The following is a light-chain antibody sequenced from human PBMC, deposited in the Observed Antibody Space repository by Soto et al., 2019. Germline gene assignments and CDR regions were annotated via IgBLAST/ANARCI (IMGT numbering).Light chain of an antibody. J-gene: IGKJ5*01. CDR2: RTF. Sequence: IVLTQSPGTLSLSPGERATLSCRASQPITSRYLALYQHQPGQAPRLLIYRTFARAPGIPDMCSGGGSGTGFTLTISRLERQDFAVYYCPQYDTSPPTFGQGTRLDIK. V-gene: IGKV3-20*01. CDR1: QPITSRY. CDR3: PQYDTSPPT.